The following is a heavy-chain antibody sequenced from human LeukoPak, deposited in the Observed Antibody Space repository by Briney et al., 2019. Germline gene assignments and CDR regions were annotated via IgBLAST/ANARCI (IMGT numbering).Heavy chain of an antibody. CDR1: GFTFSNYG. J-gene: IGHJ6*03. D-gene: IGHD3-16*01. Sequence: PGGSLRLSCAASGFTFSNYGMHWVRQAPGKGLEWVAIIRYDGSNKYYADSVKGRFTISRDNSKNTLYLQMNSLRAEDTAVYYCAKGNGGYYYYMDVWGKGTTVTVSS. CDR2: IRYDGSNK. CDR3: AKGNGGYYYYMDV. V-gene: IGHV3-30*02.